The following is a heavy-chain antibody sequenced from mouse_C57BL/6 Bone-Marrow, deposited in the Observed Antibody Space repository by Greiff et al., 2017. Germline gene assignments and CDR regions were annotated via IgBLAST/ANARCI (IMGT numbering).Heavy chain of an antibody. CDR1: GYTFTSYW. D-gene: IGHD4-1*01. CDR3: ARSGPLGRSFDY. V-gene: IGHV1-55*01. J-gene: IGHJ2*01. Sequence: QVQLQQSGAELVKPGASVKMSCKASGYTFTSYWITWVKQRPGQGLEWIGDICPTSGRTNYNEKFKSKAILTVDTSSNTAYMQLSSLTSEDFAVFYCARSGPLGRSFDYWGQGTTLTVSS. CDR2: ICPTSGRT.